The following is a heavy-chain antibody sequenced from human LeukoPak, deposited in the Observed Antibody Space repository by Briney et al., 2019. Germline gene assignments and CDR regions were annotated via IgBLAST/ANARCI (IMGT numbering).Heavy chain of an antibody. CDR1: GGSISSGGYS. Sequence: PSETLSLTCAVSGGSISSGGYSWSWIRQPPGKGLEWIGYIYYSGSTYYDPSLKSRVTISVDTSKNQFSLKLSSVTAADTAVYYCARALDSGYDRYYFDYWGQGTLVTVSS. J-gene: IGHJ4*02. V-gene: IGHV4-30-4*07. D-gene: IGHD5-12*01. CDR3: ARALDSGYDRYYFDY. CDR2: IYYSGST.